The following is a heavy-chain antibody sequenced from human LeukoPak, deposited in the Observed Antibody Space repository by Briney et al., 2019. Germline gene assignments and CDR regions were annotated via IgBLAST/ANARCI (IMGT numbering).Heavy chain of an antibody. D-gene: IGHD3-9*01. J-gene: IGHJ4*02. V-gene: IGHV3-30*18. Sequence: PGGSLRLSCAASGSTFSSYGMHWVRQAPGKGLEWVAVISYDGSNKYYADSVKGRFTISRDNSKNTLYLQMNSLRAEDTAVYYCAKDQDDILTGYSDYWGQGTLVTVSS. CDR2: ISYDGSNK. CDR3: AKDQDDILTGYSDY. CDR1: GSTFSSYG.